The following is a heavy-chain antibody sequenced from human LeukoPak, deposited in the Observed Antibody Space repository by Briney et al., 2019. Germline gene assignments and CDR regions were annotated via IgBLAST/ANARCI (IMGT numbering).Heavy chain of an antibody. CDR2: ISWNSGRV. J-gene: IGHJ6*02. Sequence: GGSLRLSCAASGFTFDDYAMHWVRQAPGKGLEWVSGISWNSGRVAYADSVKGRFTISRDNAKNSLYLQMNSLRGEDTALYYCAKERGAAIAPEGTKHGMDVWGQGTTVTVSS. V-gene: IGHV3-9*01. D-gene: IGHD2-2*01. CDR3: AKERGAAIAPEGTKHGMDV. CDR1: GFTFDDYA.